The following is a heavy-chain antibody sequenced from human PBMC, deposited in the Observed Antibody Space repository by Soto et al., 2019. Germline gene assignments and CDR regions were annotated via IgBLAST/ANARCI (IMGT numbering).Heavy chain of an antibody. V-gene: IGHV4-59*01. CDR3: ARGVAVAGITRFLDWFDP. D-gene: IGHD6-19*01. Sequence: HSETLSLTCTVSGDSISSYYWSWIRQPPGKGLEWIGYIYYSVSTNYNPSLRSRVTISLDTSKNQFSLKLSSATAADTALYYCARGVAVAGITRFLDWFDPWGQGTLVTVSS. CDR1: GDSISSYY. CDR2: IYYSVST. J-gene: IGHJ5*02.